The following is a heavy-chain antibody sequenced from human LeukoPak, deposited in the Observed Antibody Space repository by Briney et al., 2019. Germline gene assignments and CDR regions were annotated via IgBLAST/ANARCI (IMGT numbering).Heavy chain of an antibody. Sequence: GGSLRLSCTASGFTVSSNYMSWVRQAPGKGLEWASLIFSDGSSYYADSVRGRFTISRDNSRNTLSLQMNSLRAEDTAVYYCARVLPSVTNWFDPWGQGTLVTVSS. D-gene: IGHD3-10*01. CDR2: IFSDGSS. J-gene: IGHJ5*02. CDR3: ARVLPSVTNWFDP. V-gene: IGHV3-66*01. CDR1: GFTVSSNY.